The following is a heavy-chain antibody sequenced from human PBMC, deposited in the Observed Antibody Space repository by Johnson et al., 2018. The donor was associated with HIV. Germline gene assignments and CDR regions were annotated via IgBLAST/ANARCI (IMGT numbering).Heavy chain of an antibody. Sequence: VQLVESGGDLVQPGGSLRVSCVVSEFTFTRYAMNWVRQAPGKGLVWVSRINSYGSSTSYADSVKGRFTISRDNAKNTLYMQMNSLRAEDTAVYYCARAVYSSSSSCAFDIWGQGTMVSVSS. CDR1: EFTFTRYA. CDR2: INSYGSST. V-gene: IGHV3-74*02. D-gene: IGHD6-6*01. CDR3: ARAVYSSSSSCAFDI. J-gene: IGHJ3*02.